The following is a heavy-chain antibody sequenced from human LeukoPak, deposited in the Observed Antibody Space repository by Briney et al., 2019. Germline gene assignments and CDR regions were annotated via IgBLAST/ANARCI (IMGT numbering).Heavy chain of an antibody. D-gene: IGHD3-16*01. J-gene: IGHJ4*02. CDR3: AKWPEGAMDYFDY. CDR2: ISGDGTRT. Sequence: GGSLRLSCAASEFTFSSYAMTWARQAPVKGLEWVSAISGDGTRTYYADSVKGRFTISRDNSKNTLYLEMSSLRVEGTAIYYCAKWPEGAMDYFDYWGQGTLVTVSS. CDR1: EFTFSSYA. V-gene: IGHV3-23*01.